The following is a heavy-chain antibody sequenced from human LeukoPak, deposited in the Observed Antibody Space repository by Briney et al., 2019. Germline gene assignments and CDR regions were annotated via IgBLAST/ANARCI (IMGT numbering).Heavy chain of an antibody. D-gene: IGHD2-15*01. CDR3: ARGSGGDY. CDR2: IYYRGST. J-gene: IGHJ4*02. V-gene: IGHV4-59*08. Sequence: SETLSLTCTVSGGSISSNYWSWIRQSPGKGLEWIGYIYYRGSTDYNPSLKSRVTMSVDTSKNQFSLKLSSVTAADTAVYYCARGSGGDYWGQGTLVTVSS. CDR1: GGSISSNY.